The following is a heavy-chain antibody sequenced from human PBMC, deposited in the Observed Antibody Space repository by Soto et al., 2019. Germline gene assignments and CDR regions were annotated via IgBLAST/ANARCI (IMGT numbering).Heavy chain of an antibody. CDR2: INHSGST. Sequence: QVQLQQWGAGLLKPSETLSLTCAVYGGSFSGYYWSWIRQPPGKGLEWIGEINHSGSTNYNPSLKSRVTISVDTSKNRFSLKLSSVTAADTAVYYCARGFLGYCSGGSCYPFYYYYYGMDVWGQGTTVTVSS. V-gene: IGHV4-34*01. D-gene: IGHD2-15*01. CDR3: ARGFLGYCSGGSCYPFYYYYYGMDV. J-gene: IGHJ6*02. CDR1: GGSFSGYY.